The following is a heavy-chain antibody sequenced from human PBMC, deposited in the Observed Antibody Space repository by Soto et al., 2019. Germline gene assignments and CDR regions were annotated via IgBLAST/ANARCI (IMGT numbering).Heavy chain of an antibody. Sequence: ASVKVSCKASGDTFTTNYLHWVRQAPGQGLEWMGWINAYNGNTNYAQKLQGRVTMTTDTSTSTAYMELRSLRSDDTAVYYCARDPVAGTYFDYWGQGTLVTVSS. CDR2: INAYNGNT. CDR1: GDTFTTNY. V-gene: IGHV1-18*04. J-gene: IGHJ4*02. D-gene: IGHD6-19*01. CDR3: ARDPVAGTYFDY.